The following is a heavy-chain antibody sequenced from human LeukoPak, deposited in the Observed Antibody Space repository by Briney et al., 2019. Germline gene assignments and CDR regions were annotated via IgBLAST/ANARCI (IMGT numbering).Heavy chain of an antibody. CDR2: INHTGST. Sequence: SETLSLTCAVSGGSFSGYYWSWIRQPPGKGLEWIGEINHTGSTSYNPSLKSRVTMSVDTSKNQFSLNLSSVTAADTAVYFCARGRSYYDSSGWDNYYHGMDVWGQGTTVTVSS. J-gene: IGHJ6*02. CDR1: GGSFSGYY. D-gene: IGHD3-22*01. V-gene: IGHV4-34*01. CDR3: ARGRSYYDSSGWDNYYHGMDV.